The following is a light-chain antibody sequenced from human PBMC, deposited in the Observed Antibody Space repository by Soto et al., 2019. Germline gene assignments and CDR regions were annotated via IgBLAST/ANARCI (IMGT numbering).Light chain of an antibody. CDR2: DVS. Sequence: DIQMTQSPSTVSASGGDRVTITCRASQSVGNWLAWYQHKPGKAPKLLIYDVSSLESGLPSRFSGSGSGTEFILTISSLQPDDFATYYCQQYDSYSWTFGQGTKVDIK. V-gene: IGKV1-5*01. J-gene: IGKJ1*01. CDR3: QQYDSYSWT. CDR1: QSVGNW.